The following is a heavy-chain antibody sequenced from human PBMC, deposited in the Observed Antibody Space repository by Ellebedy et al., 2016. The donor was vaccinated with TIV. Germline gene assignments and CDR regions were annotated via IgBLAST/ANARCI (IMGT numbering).Heavy chain of an antibody. V-gene: IGHV1-2*02. J-gene: IGHJ6*02. CDR2: INPDSGDP. D-gene: IGHD3-16*02. CDR1: GCTFTGYY. CDR3: AKETYFDYVWGSYRSYAMDV. Sequence: AASVKVSCKASGCTFTGYYMHWVRQAPGQGLEGLGWINPDSGDPNYAQKSQGRVSMTRDTSITTDYMELSRLRSDDMAVYYCAKETYFDYVWGSYRSYAMDVWGQGTAVTVSS.